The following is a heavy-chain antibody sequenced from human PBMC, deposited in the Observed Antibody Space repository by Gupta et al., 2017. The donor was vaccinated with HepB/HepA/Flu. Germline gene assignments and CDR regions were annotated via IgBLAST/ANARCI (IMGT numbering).Heavy chain of an antibody. CDR3: AXADDSNGRKYMDV. Sequence: QLVEAGGDLVQPGRSLRLSCAASGFTFRGYWMHWVRQAPGKGLVWLSRIDADGTSKRYADSVNGRFTISRDNAKNTLYLQMNSLRAEXTXVYYCAXADDSNGRKYMDVWGKGTTVTVSS. D-gene: IGHD3-22*01. CDR2: IDADGTSK. CDR1: GFTFRGYW. V-gene: IGHV3-74*01. J-gene: IGHJ6*04.